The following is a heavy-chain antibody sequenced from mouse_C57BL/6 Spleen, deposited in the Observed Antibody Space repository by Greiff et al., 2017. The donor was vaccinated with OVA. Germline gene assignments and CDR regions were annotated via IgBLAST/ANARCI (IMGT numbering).Heavy chain of an antibody. J-gene: IGHJ2*01. Sequence: QVQLQQSGAELVRPGASVKLSCKASGYTFTDYYINWVKQRPGQGLEWIARIYPGSGNTYYNEKFKGKATLTAEKSSSTAYMQLSSLTSEDSAVYFCARLSLRGYYFDYWGQGTTLTVSS. D-gene: IGHD1-3*01. CDR1: GYTFTDYY. CDR2: IYPGSGNT. CDR3: ARLSLRGYYFDY. V-gene: IGHV1-76*01.